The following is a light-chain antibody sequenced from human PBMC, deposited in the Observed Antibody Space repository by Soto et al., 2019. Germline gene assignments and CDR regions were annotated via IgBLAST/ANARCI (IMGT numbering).Light chain of an antibody. Sequence: QSALTQPASVSGSPGQSITFSCTGSSSDVGTYNLVSWYQHHPGKAPKLLIYEVTEPPSGVSNRLSGSKSGNTVSLTNSVRHAEEEADHYCYSNAGRRTFVLLGGWTKLTVL. J-gene: IGLJ2*01. V-gene: IGLV2-23*02. CDR3: YSNAGRRTFVL. CDR1: SSDVGTYNL. CDR2: EVT.